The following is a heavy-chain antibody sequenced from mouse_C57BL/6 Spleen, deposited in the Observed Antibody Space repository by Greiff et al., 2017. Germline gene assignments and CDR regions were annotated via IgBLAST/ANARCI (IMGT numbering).Heavy chain of an antibody. D-gene: IGHD1-1*01. J-gene: IGHJ2*01. CDR1: GYTFTDYN. Sequence: EVQLQQSGPELVKPGALVKMSCKASGYTFTDYNMHWVKQSHGKSLEWIGYINPNNGGTSYNQKFKGKATLTVNKSSSTAYMELRSLTSEDSAVYYCARSTTVVFDYWGQGTTLTVSS. CDR3: ARSTTVVFDY. V-gene: IGHV1-22*01. CDR2: INPNNGGT.